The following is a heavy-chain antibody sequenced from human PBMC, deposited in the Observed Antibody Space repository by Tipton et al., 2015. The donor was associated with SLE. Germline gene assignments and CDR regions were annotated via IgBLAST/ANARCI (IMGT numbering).Heavy chain of an antibody. CDR2: VYDSGST. V-gene: IGHV4-59*01. J-gene: IGHJ5*02. D-gene: IGHD3-3*01. CDR3: ARLEDPFGIFGVPKGWFDP. CDR1: GGSISTYF. Sequence: TLSLTCTISGGSISTYFWSWIRQPPGKGLEWIGYVYDSGSTHYNPSLTSRFTMSVDTSKNQFSLKLTSVTAADTAVYYCARLEDPFGIFGVPKGWFDPWGQGTLVTVSS.